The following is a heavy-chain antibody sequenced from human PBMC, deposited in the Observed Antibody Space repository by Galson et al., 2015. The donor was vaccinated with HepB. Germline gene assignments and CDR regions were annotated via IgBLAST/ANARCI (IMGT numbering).Heavy chain of an antibody. D-gene: IGHD6-13*01. V-gene: IGHV3-48*01. CDR3: AGTGYSSSWYEPDDAFDI. Sequence: SLRLSCAASGFTFSSYSMNWVRQAPGKGLEWVSYISSSSSTIYYADSVKGRFTISRDNAKNSLYLQMNSLRAEDTAVYYCAGTGYSSSWYEPDDAFDIWGQGTMVTVSS. J-gene: IGHJ3*02. CDR1: GFTFSSYS. CDR2: ISSSSSTI.